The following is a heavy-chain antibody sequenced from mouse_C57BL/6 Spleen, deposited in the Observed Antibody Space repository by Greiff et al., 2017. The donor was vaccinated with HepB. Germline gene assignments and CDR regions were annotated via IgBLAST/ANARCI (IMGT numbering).Heavy chain of an antibody. J-gene: IGHJ1*03. CDR2: IDPETGGT. CDR3: TRPLYYGSSYWYFNV. Sequence: QVQLQQSGAELVRPGASVTLSCKASGYTFTDYEMHWVKQTPVHGLEWIGAIDPETGGTAYNQKFKGKAILTADKSSSTAYMELRSLTSEDSAVYYCTRPLYYGSSYWYFNVWGTGTTVTVSS. CDR1: GYTFTDYE. D-gene: IGHD1-1*01. V-gene: IGHV1-15*01.